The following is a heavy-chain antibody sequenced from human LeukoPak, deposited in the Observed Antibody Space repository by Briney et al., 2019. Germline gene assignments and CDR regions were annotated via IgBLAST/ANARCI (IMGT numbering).Heavy chain of an antibody. J-gene: IGHJ5*02. CDR3: ATSPITMVRGVITNPPNWFDP. V-gene: IGHV3-23*01. CDR2: ISGSGGST. Sequence: GGSLRLSCAASGFTFSSYAMSWVRQAPGKGLEWVSAISGSGGSTYYADSVKGRFTISRDNSKNTLYLQMNGLRAGDTAVYYCATSPITMVRGVITNPPNWFDPRGQGTLVTVSS. D-gene: IGHD3-10*01. CDR1: GFTFSSYA.